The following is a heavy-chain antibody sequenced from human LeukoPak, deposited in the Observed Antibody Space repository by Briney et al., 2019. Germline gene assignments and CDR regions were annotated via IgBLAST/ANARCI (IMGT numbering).Heavy chain of an antibody. J-gene: IGHJ3*01. D-gene: IGHD3-9*01. V-gene: IGHV3-23*01. CDR1: GFTFSSYA. CDR3: AKDRELRYPTRDFDL. CDR2: ITDRADST. Sequence: PGGSLRLSCAASGFTFSSYAMSWVRQAPGKGLEWVSTITDRADSTYYVDSVRGRFTISRDNSKNTLYLQINSLRAGDTAVFYCAKDRELRYPTRDFDLWGQGTLVTVAS.